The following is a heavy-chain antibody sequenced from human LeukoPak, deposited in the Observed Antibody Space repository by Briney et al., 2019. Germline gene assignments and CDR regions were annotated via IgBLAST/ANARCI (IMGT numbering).Heavy chain of an antibody. CDR1: GGTFSNYA. CDR3: ARWSDY. Sequence: ASVKVSCKASGGTFSNYAISWVRQAPGQGLEWMGWINPNSGDTNYAQKFQGRVTMTRDTSISTAYMELSSLRSDDTAMYYCARWSDYWGQGTRVTVSS. CDR2: INPNSGDT. J-gene: IGHJ4*02. V-gene: IGHV1-2*02.